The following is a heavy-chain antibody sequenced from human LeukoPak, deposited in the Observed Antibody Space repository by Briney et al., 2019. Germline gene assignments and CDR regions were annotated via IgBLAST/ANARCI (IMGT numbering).Heavy chain of an antibody. CDR1: GYTFTSYG. V-gene: IGHV1-18*01. J-gene: IGHJ6*02. CDR2: ISAYNGNT. CDR3: ARAGSGGYSYGSNGNYYYGMDV. D-gene: IGHD5-18*01. Sequence: ASVKVSCKASGYTFTSYGISWVRQAPGQGLEWMGWISAYNGNTNYAQKLQGRVTMTTDTSTSTAYMELRSLRSDGTAVYYCARAGSGGYSYGSNGNYYYGMDVWGQGTTVTVSS.